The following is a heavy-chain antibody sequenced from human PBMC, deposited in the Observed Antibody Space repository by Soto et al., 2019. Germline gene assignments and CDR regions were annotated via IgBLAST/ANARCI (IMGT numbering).Heavy chain of an antibody. J-gene: IGHJ3*02. CDR2: IKQDGSEK. Sequence: GGSLRLSCAASGFTFSNYWMSWVRQAPGKGLEWVANIKQDGSEKYYVDSVKGRFTISRDNAKRSLYLQMNSLRAEDTAVYYCASQYCSGGSCSSGGFDIWGQGTMVTVSS. CDR3: ASQYCSGGSCSSGGFDI. V-gene: IGHV3-7*01. CDR1: GFTFSNYW. D-gene: IGHD2-15*01.